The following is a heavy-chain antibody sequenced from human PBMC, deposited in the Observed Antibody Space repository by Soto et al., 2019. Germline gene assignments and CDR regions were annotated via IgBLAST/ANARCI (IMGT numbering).Heavy chain of an antibody. V-gene: IGHV4-4*02. Sequence: PSETLSLTCAVSGDSIKTETWWSWLRQLPGTGLEWIGEIKHTGDANANPALRSRVSMSVDRTKNQFFLNLRSVSAAATAAYFCPREGRPHWFASRGQGTLVTVSS. CDR3: PREGRPHWFAS. J-gene: IGHJ5*01. CDR2: IKHTGDA. CDR1: GDSIKTETW.